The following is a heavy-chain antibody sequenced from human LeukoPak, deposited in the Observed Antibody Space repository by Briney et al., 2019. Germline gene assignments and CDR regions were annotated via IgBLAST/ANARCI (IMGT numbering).Heavy chain of an antibody. J-gene: IGHJ4*02. CDR1: GFTFSNAW. D-gene: IGHD1-26*01. V-gene: IGHV3-15*01. Sequence: PGGSLRLSCAASGFTFSNAWMSWVRQAPGKGLEWVGRIKSKTDGGTTDYAAPVKGRFTISRDDSKNTLYLQMNSLKTEDTAVYYCTTAIDNSGSYSYCGQGTLVTVSS. CDR3: TTAIDNSGSYSY. CDR2: IKSKTDGGTT.